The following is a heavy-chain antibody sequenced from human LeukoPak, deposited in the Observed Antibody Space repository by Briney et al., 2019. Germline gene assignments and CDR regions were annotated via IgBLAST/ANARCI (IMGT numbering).Heavy chain of an antibody. CDR2: IFHSGST. J-gene: IGHJ4*02. CDR1: SDSIFTSNW. Sequence: SGTLSLTCTVSSDSIFTSNWWSWVRQPPGKGLEWIGQIFHSGSTSYSPSLKSRVTISMDKSKNQISLRLTSVTAADTAVYYCARSLGMGIEPHFDYWGQGTLVTVSS. D-gene: IGHD7-27*01. V-gene: IGHV4-4*02. CDR3: ARSLGMGIEPHFDY.